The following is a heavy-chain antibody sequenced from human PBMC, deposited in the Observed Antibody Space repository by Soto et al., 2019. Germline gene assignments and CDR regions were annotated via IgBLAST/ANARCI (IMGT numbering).Heavy chain of an antibody. J-gene: IGHJ4*02. CDR3: AREVDLLPTPGGDY. CDR1: GYTFTSHY. CDR2: INPSAGST. Sequence: GASVKVSCKASGYTFTSHYMHWVRQAPGQGLEWMGLINPSAGSTSYAQSFQGRVTMTRDTSTSTVFMDLSSLRFDDTAVYFCAREVDLLPTPGGDYWGQGTLVTVSS. V-gene: IGHV1-46*01. D-gene: IGHD5-12*01.